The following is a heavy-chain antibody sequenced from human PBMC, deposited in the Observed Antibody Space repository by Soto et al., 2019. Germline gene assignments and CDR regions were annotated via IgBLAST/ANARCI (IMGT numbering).Heavy chain of an antibody. CDR3: AREGGTMGAGWFDP. CDR2: ISAYNGNT. CDR1: GYTFTSYD. Sequence: QVQLVQSGAEVKKPGASVKVSCKASGYTFTSYDIRWVRQAPGQGLEWMGWISAYNGNTNYAQKLPDRVTMTTDTSTSTAYMDLRSLRSDAPAVYYCAREGGTMGAGWFDPWGQGTPVTVSS. D-gene: IGHD3-10*01. J-gene: IGHJ5*02. V-gene: IGHV1-18*01.